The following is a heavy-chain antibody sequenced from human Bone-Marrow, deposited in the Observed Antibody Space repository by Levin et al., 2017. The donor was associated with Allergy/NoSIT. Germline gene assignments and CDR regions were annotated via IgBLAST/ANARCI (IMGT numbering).Heavy chain of an antibody. CDR1: GFTFSSYE. D-gene: IGHD6-19*01. J-gene: IGHJ5*02. CDR2: ISSSGSTI. V-gene: IGHV3-48*03. Sequence: GGSLRLSCAASGFTFSSYEMNWVRQAPGKGLEWVSYISSSGSTIYYADSVKGRFTISRDNAKNSLYLQMNSLRAEDTAVYYCARGHSSGCSLTTGVPRDFDPWGQGTLVTVSS. CDR3: ARGHSSGCSLTTGVPRDFDP.